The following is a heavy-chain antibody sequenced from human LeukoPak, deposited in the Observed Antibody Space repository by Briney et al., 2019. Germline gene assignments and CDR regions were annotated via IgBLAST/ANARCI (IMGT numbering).Heavy chain of an antibody. CDR1: GFTFSSYN. D-gene: IGHD1-1*01. V-gene: IGHV3-21*01. J-gene: IGHJ5*02. CDR3: AREVNGAFDP. Sequence: PGGSLRLSCAASGFTFSSYNMNWVRQAPGKGLEWVSSISSSSDYIYYADSVKGRFTISRDNAKNSLYLQMNSLRAEDTAVYYCAREVNGAFDPWGRGTLVTVSS. CDR2: ISSSSDYI.